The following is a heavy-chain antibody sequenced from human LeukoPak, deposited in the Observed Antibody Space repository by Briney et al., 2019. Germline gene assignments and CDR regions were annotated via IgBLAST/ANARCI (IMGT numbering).Heavy chain of an antibody. J-gene: IGHJ4*02. V-gene: IGHV1-8*01. CDR2: RNPNSGNT. CDR1: GYTFTSYD. Sequence: GASVKVSCKASGYTFTSYDINWVRQATGQGLDWMGWRNPNSGNTGYAQKFQGRVTMTRNTSISAAYMELSSLRSEDTAVYYCARGRAVVVAEYYFDYWGQGTLVTVSS. CDR3: ARGRAVVVAEYYFDY. D-gene: IGHD2-15*01.